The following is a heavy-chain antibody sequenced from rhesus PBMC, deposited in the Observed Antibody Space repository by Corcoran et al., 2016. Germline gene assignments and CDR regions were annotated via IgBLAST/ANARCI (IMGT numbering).Heavy chain of an antibody. J-gene: IGHJ4*01. V-gene: IGHV4-173*01. CDR1: GGSISSNY. Sequence: QLQLQESGPGLVKPSETLSLTCAVSGGSISSNYWSGIRQPPGKGLRWIGRISGSGGSPTYHPSLTSRVPMSTATSKNQFSLKLTSVTAADTAVYYCARDLAAAGSEDFDYWGQGVLVTVSS. D-gene: IGHD6-25*01. CDR3: ARDLAAAGSEDFDY. CDR2: ISGSGGSP.